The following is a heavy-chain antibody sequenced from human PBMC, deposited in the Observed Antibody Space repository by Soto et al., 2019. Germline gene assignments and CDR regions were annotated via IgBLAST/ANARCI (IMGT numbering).Heavy chain of an antibody. CDR1: GFTLSTYW. D-gene: IGHD6-19*01. J-gene: IGHJ3*02. CDR2: INSDGSST. CDR3: ARDYASSGWYTHAFDI. Sequence: ARGAPRLPCPASGFTLSTYWNHWVPQAPGKGLVWVSRINSDGSSTSYADSVKGRFTISRDNAKNTLYLQMNSLRAEDTAVYYCARDYASSGWYTHAFDIWGQGTMVTVSS. V-gene: IGHV3-74*01.